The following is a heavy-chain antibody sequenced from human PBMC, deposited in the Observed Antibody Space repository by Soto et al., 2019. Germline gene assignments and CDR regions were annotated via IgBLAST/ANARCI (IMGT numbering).Heavy chain of an antibody. V-gene: IGHV3-53*01. CDR1: GFNVSHNY. D-gene: IGHD1-1*01. Sequence: EVQLVESGGGLIQPGGSLRISCAASGFNVSHNYMSWVRQPPGKGLEWVAIMLSGGRTYYADSVKGRFTISRDNSKNTLYFQMHSLRAEDTAVYYCARDPGHGLDVWDQGTTVIVSS. CDR3: ARDPGHGLDV. CDR2: MLSGGRT. J-gene: IGHJ6*02.